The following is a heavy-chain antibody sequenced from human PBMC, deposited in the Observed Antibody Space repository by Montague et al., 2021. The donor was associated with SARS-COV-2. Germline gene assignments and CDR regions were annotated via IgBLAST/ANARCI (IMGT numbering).Heavy chain of an antibody. CDR2: IYYTGST. V-gene: IGHV4-59*02. D-gene: IGHD3-22*01. CDR1: GVSVNNYY. CDR3: VRDFYDTSDYFQGTFDV. J-gene: IGHJ3*01. Sequence: SETLSLTCSVSGVSVNNYYWAWIRQTPEKGLEWIGYIYYTGSTNYNPSLRNRITISIDTSANQFSLKLRSVTPADTAVYYCVRDFYDTSDYFQGTFDVWGHGTGVS.